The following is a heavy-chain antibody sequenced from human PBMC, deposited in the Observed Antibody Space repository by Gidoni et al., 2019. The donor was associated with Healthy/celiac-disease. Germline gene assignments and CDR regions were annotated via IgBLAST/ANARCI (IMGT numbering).Heavy chain of an antibody. CDR3: ARWRIVVVTALDAFDI. J-gene: IGHJ3*02. D-gene: IGHD2-21*02. Sequence: QVQLVESGGGLVKPGGSLRLSCAASGFTFSDYYMSWIRQAPGKGLELVSYISSSSSYTNYADSVKGRFTISRDNAKNSLYLQMNSLRAEDTAVYYCARWRIVVVTALDAFDIWGQGTMVTVSS. V-gene: IGHV3-11*06. CDR2: ISSSSSYT. CDR1: GFTFSDYY.